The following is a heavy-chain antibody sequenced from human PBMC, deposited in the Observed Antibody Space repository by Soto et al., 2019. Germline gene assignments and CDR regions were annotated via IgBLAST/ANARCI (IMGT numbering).Heavy chain of an antibody. V-gene: IGHV3-30*18. CDR2: ISYDGSNK. J-gene: IGHJ4*02. Sequence: QVQLVESGGGVVQPGRSLRLSCAASGFTFSSYGMHWVRQAPGKGLEWVAVISYDGSNKYYADSVKSRFTIARDNSKHELYLQRNSMIVEDTSVYYYAKDESSSWSSVIAVAGGYFDYWGQGTLVTVSS. D-gene: IGHD6-19*01. CDR3: AKDESSSWSSVIAVAGGYFDY. CDR1: GFTFSSYG.